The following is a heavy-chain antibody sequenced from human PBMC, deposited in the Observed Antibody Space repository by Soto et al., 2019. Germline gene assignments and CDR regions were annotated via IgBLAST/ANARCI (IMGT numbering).Heavy chain of an antibody. D-gene: IGHD3-10*01. V-gene: IGHV4-34*01. CDR3: ATLGEYYYGSGSYYQPPGY. J-gene: IGHJ4*02. Sequence: PSETLSLTCAVYGGSFSGYYWTWIRQPPGKGLEWIGSIYYSGSTYYNPSLKSRVTISVDTSKNQFSLKLSSVTAADTAVYYCATLGEYYYGSGSYYQPPGYWGQGTLVTVSS. CDR1: GGSFSGYY. CDR2: IYYSGST.